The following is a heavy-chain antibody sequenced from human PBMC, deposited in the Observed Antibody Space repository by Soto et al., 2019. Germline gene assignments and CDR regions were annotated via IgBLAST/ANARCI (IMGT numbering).Heavy chain of an antibody. CDR1: GYTFTSYG. J-gene: IGHJ4*02. V-gene: IGHV1-18*01. CDR3: ARDAVGATPFDY. CDR2: ISAYNGNT. Sequence: ASVKVSCKASGYTFTSYGISWVRQAPGRGLEWMGWISAYNGNTNYAQKLQGRVTMTTDTSTSTAYMELRSLRSDDTAVYYCARDAVGATPFDYWGQGTLVTVSS. D-gene: IGHD1-26*01.